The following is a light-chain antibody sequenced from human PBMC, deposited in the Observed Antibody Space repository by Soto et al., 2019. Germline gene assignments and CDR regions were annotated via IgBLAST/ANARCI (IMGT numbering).Light chain of an antibody. CDR2: GVS. CDR1: DSDVGGYNY. V-gene: IGLV2-14*01. J-gene: IGLJ2*01. CDR3: SSFTSSITPHVV. Sequence: QAVVTQPASVSGSPGQSITISCTGTDSDVGGYNYVSWYQQEPGKAPKLMIYGVSNRPSGVSNRFSGSKSGNTASLTISGLQAEDEADYYCSSFTSSITPHVVFGGGTKVTVL.